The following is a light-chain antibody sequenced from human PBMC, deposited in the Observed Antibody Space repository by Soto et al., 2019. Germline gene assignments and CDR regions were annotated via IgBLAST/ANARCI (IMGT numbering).Light chain of an antibody. V-gene: IGLV2-14*01. CDR1: SSDVGGYNY. CDR3: SSFTSTTTWV. Sequence: QSALTQPASVSGSPGQSITISCTGTSSDVGGYNYVSWYQQHPGKAPKLMIYEVNNRPSVVSDRFSVSKSGNTASLTISGLQVEDEADYYCSSFTSTTTWVFGGGTKLTVL. J-gene: IGLJ3*02. CDR2: EVN.